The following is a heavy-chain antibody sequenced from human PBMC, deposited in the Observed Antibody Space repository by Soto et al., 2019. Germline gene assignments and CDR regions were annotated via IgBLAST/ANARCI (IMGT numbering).Heavy chain of an antibody. D-gene: IGHD3-22*01. CDR2: ISWNSGSI. V-gene: IGHV3-9*01. CDR3: AKGYYDSSGYQDLFDY. CDR1: GFTFDDYA. J-gene: IGHJ4*02. Sequence: EVQLVESGGGLVQPGRSLRLSCAASGFTFDDYAMHWVQQAPRKGLEWVSGISWNSGSIGYADSVKGRFTISRDNAKNFLYLQMNSLRAEDTALYYCAKGYYDSSGYQDLFDYWGQGTLVTVSS.